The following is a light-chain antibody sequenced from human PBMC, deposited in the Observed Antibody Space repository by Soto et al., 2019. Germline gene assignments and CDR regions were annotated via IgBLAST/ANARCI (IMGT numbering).Light chain of an antibody. Sequence: QAVVTQEPSLTVSPGGTVTLTCGSSTGAVTSGHYPYWFQQKPGQAPRTLIYDTSHHHSCTPARFSGSLLGGKAALTLSGAQPEDEAEYYCLLSCRGAGHWFGGGTKLTIL. J-gene: IGLJ3*02. CDR2: DTS. CDR1: TGAVTSGHY. V-gene: IGLV7-46*01. CDR3: LLSCRGAGHW.